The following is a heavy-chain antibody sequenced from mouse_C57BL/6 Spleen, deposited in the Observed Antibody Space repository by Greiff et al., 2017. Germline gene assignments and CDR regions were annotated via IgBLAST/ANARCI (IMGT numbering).Heavy chain of an antibody. V-gene: IGHV1-9*01. CDR3: AKGGYYDYDGGYYFDY. Sequence: QVQLQQSGAELMKPGASVKLSCKATGYTFTGYWIEWVKQRPGHGLEWIGEILPGSGSTNYNEKFKGKATFTADTSSNTAYMQLSSLTTEDSAIYYWAKGGYYDYDGGYYFDYWGQGTTLTVSS. D-gene: IGHD2-4*01. CDR1: GYTFTGYW. J-gene: IGHJ2*01. CDR2: ILPGSGST.